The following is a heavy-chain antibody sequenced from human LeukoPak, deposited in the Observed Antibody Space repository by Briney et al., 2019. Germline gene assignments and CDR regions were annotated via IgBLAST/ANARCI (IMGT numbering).Heavy chain of an antibody. J-gene: IGHJ5*02. V-gene: IGHV1-18*01. CDR2: ISAYNGNT. CDR1: GYTFTSYR. D-gene: IGHD2-21*02. CDR3: ARDIGDSDLSNWFDP. Sequence: ASVKVSCMASGYTFTSYRISWLQQPPWQGLDWMGCISAYNGNTNYAQKLQGRVTMTTDTSTRTAHMGLRSLSSDATAVYYCARDIGDSDLSNWFDPWGQGTLVTVSS.